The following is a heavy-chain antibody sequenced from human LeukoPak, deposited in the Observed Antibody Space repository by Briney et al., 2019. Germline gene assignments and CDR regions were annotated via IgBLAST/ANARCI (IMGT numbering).Heavy chain of an antibody. CDR3: ARGGGYSYGYRYYFDY. CDR2: INHSGST. Sequence: SETLSLTCAVYGGSFSGYYWSWIRQPPGKGLEWIGEINHSGSTNYNPSLKSRVTISVDTSKNQLSLKLSSVTAADTAVYYCARGGGYSYGYRYYFDYWGQGTLVTVSS. V-gene: IGHV4-34*01. CDR1: GGSFSGYY. D-gene: IGHD5-18*01. J-gene: IGHJ4*02.